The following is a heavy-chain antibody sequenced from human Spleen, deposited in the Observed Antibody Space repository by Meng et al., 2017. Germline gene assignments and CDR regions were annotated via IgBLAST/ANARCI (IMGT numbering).Heavy chain of an antibody. CDR1: GGSVSNGLYY. CDR3: AKETYFETNWYFDL. Sequence: QVLVETSGPQLVSPPETLSLTSTVSGGSVSNGLYYWSWIRQPPGKGLEWIGYIYYSGSTNYNPSLKSRVTISVDTSKNQFSLKLSSVTAADTAVYYCAKETYFETNWYFDLWGRGTLVTVSS. J-gene: IGHJ2*01. CDR2: IYYSGST. D-gene: IGHD3-9*01. V-gene: IGHV4-61*01.